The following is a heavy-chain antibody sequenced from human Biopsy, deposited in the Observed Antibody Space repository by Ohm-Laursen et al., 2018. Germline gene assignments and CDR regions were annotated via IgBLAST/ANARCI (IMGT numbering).Heavy chain of an antibody. CDR1: GGSVDDCF. J-gene: IGHJ2*01. Sequence: SETLSLTCGVSGGSVDDCFWNWIRQPAGKGLEWIGRIYSTGRSSAYHPSFQSRVTMSLDTSNKQFSLKLTSVTAADTAVYYCARTPGVAVAGRFFDLWGRGTLVTVSS. V-gene: IGHV4-4*07. D-gene: IGHD6-19*01. CDR3: ARTPGVAVAGRFFDL. CDR2: IYSTGRSS.